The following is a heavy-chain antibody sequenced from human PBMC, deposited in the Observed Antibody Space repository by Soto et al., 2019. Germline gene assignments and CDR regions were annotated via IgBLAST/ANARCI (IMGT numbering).Heavy chain of an antibody. J-gene: IGHJ6*02. D-gene: IGHD3-22*01. CDR3: ARNTYYDVSSGLVDV. V-gene: IGHV3-33*01. Sequence: GGSLRLSCAASGFTFSSYGMHWVRQAPGKGLEWVAVIWYDGSNKYYADSVKGRFTISRDNSKNTLYLQMNSLRAEDTAVYYCARNTYYDVSSGLVDVWGQGTTVTVSS. CDR2: IWYDGSNK. CDR1: GFTFSSYG.